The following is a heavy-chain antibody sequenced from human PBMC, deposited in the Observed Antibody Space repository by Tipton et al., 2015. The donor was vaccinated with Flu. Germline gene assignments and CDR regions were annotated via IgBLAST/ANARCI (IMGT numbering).Heavy chain of an antibody. CDR2: IYRSGNA. CDR3: ARGAYCGGDCYDY. D-gene: IGHD2-21*01. J-gene: IGHJ4*02. CDR1: GYSISSRYY. V-gene: IGHV4-38-2*02. Sequence: TLSLTCTVSGYSISSRYYWGWIRQSAGKGLEWIGRIYRSGNADYNPSLTTRLTISVDTSKNQISLNLSSVTAADTAVYYCARGAYCGGDCYDYWGQGTLVTVSS.